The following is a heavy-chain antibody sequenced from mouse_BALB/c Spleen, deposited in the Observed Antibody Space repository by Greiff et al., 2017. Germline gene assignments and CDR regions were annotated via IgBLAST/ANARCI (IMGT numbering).Heavy chain of an antibody. D-gene: IGHD1-1*01. CDR1: GFTFSDYY. Sequence: VQLKESGGGLVKPGGSLKLSCAASGFTFSDYYMYWVRQTPEKRLEWVATISDGGSYTYYPDSVKGRFTISRDNAKNNLYLQMSSLKSEDTAMYYCARGGNYGMDYWGQGTSVTVSS. CDR2: ISDGGSYT. V-gene: IGHV5-4*02. J-gene: IGHJ4*01. CDR3: ARGGNYGMDY.